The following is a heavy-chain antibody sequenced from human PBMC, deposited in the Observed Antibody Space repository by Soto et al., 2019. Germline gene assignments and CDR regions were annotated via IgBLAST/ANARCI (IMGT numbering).Heavy chain of an antibody. J-gene: IGHJ4*02. D-gene: IGHD6-13*01. CDR2: ISSSGSHI. Sequence: DVQLVESGGGLVKPGGSLRLSCAASGFTFSSYSMNWVRQAPGKGLEWVSSISSSGSHIYYADSVKGRFTISRDNAENSLYLQMNSLIAEDTAVYYCATCSEISCIATSAMTYWGQGTLVTVSS. CDR3: ATCSEISCIATSAMTY. V-gene: IGHV3-21*02. CDR1: GFTFSSYS.